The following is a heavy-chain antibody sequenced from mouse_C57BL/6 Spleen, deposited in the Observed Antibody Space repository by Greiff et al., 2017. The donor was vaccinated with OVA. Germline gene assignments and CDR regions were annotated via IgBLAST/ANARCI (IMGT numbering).Heavy chain of an antibody. V-gene: IGHV1-76*01. CDR2: IYPGSGNT. J-gene: IGHJ2*01. D-gene: IGHD2-4*01. CDR1: GYTFTDYY. CDR3: ARDGVYDYGGTYYFDY. Sequence: QVQLKQSGAELVRPGASVKLSCKASGYTFTDYYINWVKQRPGQGLEWIARIYPGSGNTYYNEKFKGKATLTAEKSSSTAYMQLSSLTSEDSAVYFCARDGVYDYGGTYYFDYWGQGTTLTVSS.